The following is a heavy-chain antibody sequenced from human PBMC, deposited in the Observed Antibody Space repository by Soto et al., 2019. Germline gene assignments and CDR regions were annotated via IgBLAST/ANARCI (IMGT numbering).Heavy chain of an antibody. D-gene: IGHD1-26*01. CDR3: ARHVAVGPTRSCDY. Sequence: QLQLQESGPGLVKPSETLSLTCTVSGGPISSSGYSWGWIRQPPGKGLEWIGTIYYSGSTYYNPSLKSRLTISIDTSKNQFSLKLSSVTAADTAVYYCARHVAVGPTRSCDYWGQGTLVTVSS. CDR2: IYYSGST. V-gene: IGHV4-39*01. CDR1: GGPISSSGYS. J-gene: IGHJ4*02.